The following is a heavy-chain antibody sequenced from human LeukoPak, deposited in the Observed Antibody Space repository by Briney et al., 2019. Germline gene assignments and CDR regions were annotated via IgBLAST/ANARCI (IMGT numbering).Heavy chain of an antibody. J-gene: IGHJ3*02. V-gene: IGHV4-59*12. CDR1: GGSISSYY. CDR3: ARDSPGFDI. CDR2: IYYSGST. Sequence: SETLSLTCTVSGGSISSYYWSWIRQPPGKGLEWIGHIYYSGSTNYNPSLKGRVTMSVDTSKNQFSLKLSSVTAADTAVYYCARDSPGFDIWGQGTMVTVSS.